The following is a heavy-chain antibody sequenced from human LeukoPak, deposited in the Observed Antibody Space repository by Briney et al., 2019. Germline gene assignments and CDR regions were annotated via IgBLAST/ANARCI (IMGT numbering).Heavy chain of an antibody. D-gene: IGHD5-18*01. CDR2: IYYSGST. V-gene: IGHV4-31*03. CDR3: AGTGSYGLPRDY. CDR1: GGSISSGGYY. Sequence: SQTLSLTCTVSGGSISSGGYYWSWIRQHPGKGLEWIGYIYYSGSTYYNPSLKSRVTISVDTSKNQFSLKLSSVTAADTAVYYCAGTGSYGLPRDYWGQGTLVTVSS. J-gene: IGHJ4*02.